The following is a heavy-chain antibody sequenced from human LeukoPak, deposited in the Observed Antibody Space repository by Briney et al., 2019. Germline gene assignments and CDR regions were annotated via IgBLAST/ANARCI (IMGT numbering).Heavy chain of an antibody. CDR1: GGSISSYY. J-gene: IGHJ4*02. Sequence: SETLSLTCTVSGGSISSYYWSWIRQPPGKGLEWIGYIYYSGSTNYNPSLTSRVTISVDTSKNQFSLKLSSVTAADTAVYYCARVGWPTVVKGYYFDYWGQGTLVTVSS. CDR2: IYYSGST. CDR3: ARVGWPTVVKGYYFDY. V-gene: IGHV4-59*01. D-gene: IGHD4-23*01.